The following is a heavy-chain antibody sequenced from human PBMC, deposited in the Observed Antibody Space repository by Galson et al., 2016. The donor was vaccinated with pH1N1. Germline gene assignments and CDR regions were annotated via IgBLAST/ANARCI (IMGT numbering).Heavy chain of an antibody. CDR2: IYHTGTT. Sequence: TLSLTCAVSGGSITSGGYSWNWIRRPPGKGLEWIGYIYHTGTTYYNPSLKSRFTISVDTSKNQFSLKVNSVTAADTAIYYCARGRLYGGDAFDIWGQGTMVTVSS. CDR1: GGSITSGGYS. V-gene: IGHV4-30-2*01. D-gene: IGHD4-23*01. CDR3: ARGRLYGGDAFDI. J-gene: IGHJ3*02.